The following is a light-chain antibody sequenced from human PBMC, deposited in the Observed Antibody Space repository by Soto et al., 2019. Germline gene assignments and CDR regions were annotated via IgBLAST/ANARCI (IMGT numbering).Light chain of an antibody. J-gene: IGKJ1*01. V-gene: IGKV1D-12*01. CDR1: QAISTW. CDR2: AAS. Sequence: DIQMTQSTSSVSASVGDRVTITCRASQAISTWLAWYQQKPGKAPKLLIYAASNLQTGVPSRFSGSGSGTDVTLTISSLQPEDFATYYCQQANSFPRTFGQGTKVEIK. CDR3: QQANSFPRT.